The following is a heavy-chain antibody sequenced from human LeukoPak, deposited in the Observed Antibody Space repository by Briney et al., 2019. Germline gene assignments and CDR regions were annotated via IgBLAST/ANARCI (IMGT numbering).Heavy chain of an antibody. J-gene: IGHJ4*02. D-gene: IGHD1-26*01. V-gene: IGHV3-74*01. Sequence: SGGSLRLSCAASGFTFSNYWMHWVRQAPGKGLVRVSRINSDGSSTTYADSVKGRFTISRDNAETTLPLQVNSLRAEDTAVYYCVRGYSGSYRADYWGQGTLVTVSS. CDR1: GFTFSNYW. CDR2: INSDGSST. CDR3: VRGYSGSYRADY.